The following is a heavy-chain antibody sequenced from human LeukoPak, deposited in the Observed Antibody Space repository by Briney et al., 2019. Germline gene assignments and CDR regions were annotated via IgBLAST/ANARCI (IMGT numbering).Heavy chain of an antibody. CDR3: AKVMTMIVHVFDI. CDR1: GGSLNSGSHY. Sequence: PSQTLSLTCTVSGGSLNSGSHYWGWIRQPAGKGLEWIGRIYPSGGTTNYNPSLKSRVTISVDTSKNQFSLKLTSVTAADTAVYYCAKVMTMIVHVFDIWGQGTMVTVSS. CDR2: IYPSGGTT. D-gene: IGHD3-22*01. J-gene: IGHJ3*02. V-gene: IGHV4-61*02.